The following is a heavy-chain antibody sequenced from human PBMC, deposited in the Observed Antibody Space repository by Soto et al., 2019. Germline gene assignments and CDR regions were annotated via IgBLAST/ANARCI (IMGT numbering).Heavy chain of an antibody. CDR1: GYTFTSYY. V-gene: IGHV1-46*01. Sequence: ASVKVSCKASGYTFTSYYMHWVRQAPGQGLEWMGTINPSNGNTNYAQKLQGRVTMTTDTSTSTAYMELRSLRSDDTAVYYCARDRGSGWYGKLDYWGQGTLVTVSS. CDR2: INPSNGNT. D-gene: IGHD6-19*01. J-gene: IGHJ4*02. CDR3: ARDRGSGWYGKLDY.